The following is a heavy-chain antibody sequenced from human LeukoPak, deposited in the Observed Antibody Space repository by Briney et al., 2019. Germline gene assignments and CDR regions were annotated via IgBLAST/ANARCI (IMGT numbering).Heavy chain of an antibody. CDR3: AKRMTTTLPYFDY. CDR1: GFTFSNYV. V-gene: IGHV3-23*01. J-gene: IGHJ4*02. Sequence: GGSLRLSCAASGFTFSNYVMIWVRQVPGKGLEWVSSITGSGAGTYYADSVKGRFTTSRDNSKNTLSLQMNSLRAEDTAIYYCAKRMTTTLPYFDYWGQGTLVTVSS. D-gene: IGHD5-24*01. CDR2: ITGSGAGT.